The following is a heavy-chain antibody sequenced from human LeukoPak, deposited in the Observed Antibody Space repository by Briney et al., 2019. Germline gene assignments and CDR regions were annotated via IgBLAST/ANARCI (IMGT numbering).Heavy chain of an antibody. CDR2: IKEDGTEK. Sequence: GGSLRPSCAGSGFTFSDFWMTWVRQTPGKGLEWVANIKEDGTEKNLVDSVKGRFTISRDNTKNLLFLEMNNLRGDDTAIYYCVRESRPGGAMGLYHNLDYWGQGTLVAVSS. CDR3: VRESRPGGAMGLYHNLDY. J-gene: IGHJ4*02. V-gene: IGHV3-7*01. CDR1: GFTFSDFW. D-gene: IGHD1-1*01.